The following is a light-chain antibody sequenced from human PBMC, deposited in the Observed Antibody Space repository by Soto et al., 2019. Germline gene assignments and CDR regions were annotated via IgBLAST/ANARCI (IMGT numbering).Light chain of an antibody. CDR2: DVN. CDR3: MLSYSGPSI. Sequence: QAVVTQEPSLTVSPGGTVTLTCGSRTGAVTSGHYPYWFQVKPGQAPRTLLYDVNNKHSWTPARFSGSLLGGKAALTLSGAQPEDEADSYCMLSYSGPSIFGRGTQLTVL. V-gene: IGLV7-46*01. J-gene: IGLJ7*01. CDR1: TGAVTSGHY.